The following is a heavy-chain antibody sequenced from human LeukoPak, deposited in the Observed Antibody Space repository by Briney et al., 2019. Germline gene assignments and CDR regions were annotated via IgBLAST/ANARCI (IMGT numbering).Heavy chain of an antibody. D-gene: IGHD3-22*01. J-gene: IGHJ6*03. CDR3: ARVVVITPNYYYYMDV. CDR2: MNPNSGNT. CDR1: GYTFTSYD. V-gene: IGHV1-8*01. Sequence: ASVRVSCKASGYTFTSYDINWVRQAPGQGLEWMGWMNPNSGNTGYAQKFQGRVTMTRNTSISTAYMELSSLRSEDTAVYYCARVVVITPNYYYYMDVWGKGTTVTVSS.